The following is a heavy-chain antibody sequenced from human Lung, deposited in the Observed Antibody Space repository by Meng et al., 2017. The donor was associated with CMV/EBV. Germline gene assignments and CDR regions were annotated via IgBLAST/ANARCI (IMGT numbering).Heavy chain of an antibody. V-gene: IGHV4-39*01. CDR1: GGSISSSSYY. D-gene: IGHD6-19*01. CDR3: ARTSSSGLTPFDP. CDR2: IYYSGST. Sequence: ETLSLTCTVSGGSISSSSYYWGWIRQPPGKGLEWIGSIYYSGSTYYNPSLKSRVTISVDTSKNQFSLKLSSVTAADTAVYYCARTSSSGLTPFDPWGQGXLVTVSS. J-gene: IGHJ5*02.